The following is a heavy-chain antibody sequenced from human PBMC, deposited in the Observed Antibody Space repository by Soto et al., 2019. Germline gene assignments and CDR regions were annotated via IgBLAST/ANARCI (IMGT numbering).Heavy chain of an antibody. CDR1: GGTFSSSA. CDR2: IIPIFGTA. CDR3: ARDYVWWSYRRIRYGMDV. Sequence: QVQLVQSGAEVKKPGSSVKVSCKASGGTFSSSAISWVLQAPGQGLEWMGGIIPIFGTANYAQKFQGRVTITADKSTSTAYMELSSLRSEDTAVYYCARDYVWWSYRRIRYGMDVWGQGTTVTVSS. D-gene: IGHD3-16*02. J-gene: IGHJ6*02. V-gene: IGHV1-69*06.